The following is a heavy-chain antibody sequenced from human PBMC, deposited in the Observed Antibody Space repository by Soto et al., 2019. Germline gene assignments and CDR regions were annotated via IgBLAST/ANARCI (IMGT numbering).Heavy chain of an antibody. V-gene: IGHV3-33*01. CDR1: GFTLSSRG. CDR3: ARDGQRGYDMDV. Sequence: GGSLRLSCAASGFTLSSRGMHWVRQAPGKGLEWVAVIWYDENNKDYADSVKGRFTISRDNSKNTLYLQMNSLRAEDTAVYYCARDGQRGYDMDVWGQGTTVTVSS. CDR2: IWYDENNK. J-gene: IGHJ6*02.